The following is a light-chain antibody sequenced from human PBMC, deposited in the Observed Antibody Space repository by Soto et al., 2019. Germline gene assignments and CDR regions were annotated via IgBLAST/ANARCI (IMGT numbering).Light chain of an antibody. CDR2: DTS. CDR3: QQYNNWPPIT. J-gene: IGKJ5*01. Sequence: EIVLTQSPGTLSLSPGERATVSCRASQNVNNNYLVWYQQRPGQAPGLLIYDTSTRATGIPARFSGSGSGTEFTLTISSLQSEDFAVYYCQQYNNWPPITFGQGTRLEIK. CDR1: QNVNNN. V-gene: IGKV3-15*01.